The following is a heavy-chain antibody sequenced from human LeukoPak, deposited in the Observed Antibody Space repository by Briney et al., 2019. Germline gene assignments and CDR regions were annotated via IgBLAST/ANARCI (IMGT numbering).Heavy chain of an antibody. CDR1: GFTVSSNY. CDR2: IYSGGST. J-gene: IGHJ4*02. CDR3: ARDLGVFYCGGDCLGFDY. V-gene: IGHV3-53*01. Sequence: GRSLRLSCAASGFTVSSNYMSWVRQAPGKGLXXXXXIYSGGSTYYADSLKGRFTISRDNFKNTLYLQMNSLRAEDTAVYYCARDLGVFYCGGDCLGFDYWGQGTLVTVSS. D-gene: IGHD2-21*02.